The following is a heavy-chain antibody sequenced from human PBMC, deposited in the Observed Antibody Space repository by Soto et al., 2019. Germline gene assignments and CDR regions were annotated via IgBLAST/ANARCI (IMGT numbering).Heavy chain of an antibody. CDR3: ARHWRDGNNKGGFKNYYYGMDV. Sequence: EVQLVQSGAEVKKPGESLKISCKGSGYSFTSYWIGWVRQMPGKGLEWMGIIYPGDSDTRYSPSFQGQVTISADKSISTAYLQWSSLKASDTAMYYCARHWRDGNNKGGFKNYYYGMDVWGQGTTVTVSS. CDR1: GYSFTSYW. J-gene: IGHJ6*02. V-gene: IGHV5-51*01. CDR2: IYPGDSDT. D-gene: IGHD3-3*01.